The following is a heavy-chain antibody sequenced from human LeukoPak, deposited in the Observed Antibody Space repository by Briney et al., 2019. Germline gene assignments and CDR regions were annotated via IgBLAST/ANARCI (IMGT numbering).Heavy chain of an antibody. V-gene: IGHV1-2*02. CDR2: IYPNSGGT. CDR3: ARVLSHGRRTPWGLPYGMDV. Sequence: ASVKVSCKASGYTFTGYYMHWVRQAPGQGLEWMGWIYPNSGGTNYAQKFQGRVTMTRDTSISTAYMELSRLRSDDTAVYYCARVLSHGRRTPWGLPYGMDVWGQGTTVTVSS. CDR1: GYTFTGYY. J-gene: IGHJ6*02. D-gene: IGHD7-27*01.